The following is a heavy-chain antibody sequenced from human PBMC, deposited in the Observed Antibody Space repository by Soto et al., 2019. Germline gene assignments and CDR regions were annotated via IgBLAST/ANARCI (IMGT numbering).Heavy chain of an antibody. J-gene: IGHJ6*02. V-gene: IGHV1-24*01. CDR1: GYTLTELS. CDR2: FDPEDGET. D-gene: IGHD6-13*01. CDR3: ATKGRWYVGYYYYGMDV. Sequence: QVQLVQSGAEVKKPGASVKVSCKVSGYTLTELSMHWVRQAPGKGLEWMGGFDPEDGETIYAQKVQGRVTMTEDKSTDTAYLELSSLRSEDTAVYYCATKGRWYVGYYYYGMDVWGQGTTVTVSS.